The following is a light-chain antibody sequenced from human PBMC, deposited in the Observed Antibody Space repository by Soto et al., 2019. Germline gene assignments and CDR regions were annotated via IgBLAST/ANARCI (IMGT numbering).Light chain of an antibody. Sequence: DLQMTQSPSAMSASVGDRVTITCRASQGINDNLAWFQQKPGQVPKRLIYGAFSLQRGVPSRFSGSGSGTEFTLTISSLQPEDFAVYYCQPYNNWPLTFGGGTKVEIK. CDR3: QPYNNWPLT. CDR1: QGINDN. V-gene: IGKV1-17*03. J-gene: IGKJ4*01. CDR2: GAF.